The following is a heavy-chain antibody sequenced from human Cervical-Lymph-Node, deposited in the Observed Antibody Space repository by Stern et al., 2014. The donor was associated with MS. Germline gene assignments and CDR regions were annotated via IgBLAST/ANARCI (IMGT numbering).Heavy chain of an antibody. CDR2: ISTYYGNT. V-gene: IGHV1-18*01. CDR1: GYTFTSYG. CDR3: ARDIYCSGGTCYFEFFDY. D-gene: IGHD2-15*01. Sequence: VQLLQSGAEVKKPGASVKVSCRASGYTFTSYGISWVRQAPGQGLEWMGWISTYYGNTNYAQKFQGRVPMTTDTSTSTAYMELRSLISDDTAVYYCARDIYCSGGTCYFEFFDYWGQGTLVAVS. J-gene: IGHJ4*02.